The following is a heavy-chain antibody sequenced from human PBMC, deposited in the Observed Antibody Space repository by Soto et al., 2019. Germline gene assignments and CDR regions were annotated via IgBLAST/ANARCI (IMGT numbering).Heavy chain of an antibody. V-gene: IGHV1-69*01. CDR1: GGTFSSYA. CDR2: IIPIFGTA. J-gene: IGHJ6*02. CDR3: ARDSGFVGAARYYYYGMDV. D-gene: IGHD1-26*01. Sequence: QVQLVQSGAEVKKPGSSVKVSCKASGGTFSSYAISWVRQAPGQGLEWMGGIIPIFGTANYAQKFQGRVTITADESTSTAYMELSSLRSEDTAVYYCARDSGFVGAARYYYYGMDVWGQGTTVTVSS.